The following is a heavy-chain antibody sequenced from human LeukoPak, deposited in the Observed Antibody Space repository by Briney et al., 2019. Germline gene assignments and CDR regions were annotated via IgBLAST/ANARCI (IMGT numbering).Heavy chain of an antibody. D-gene: IGHD3-10*01. CDR2: INTDGSST. V-gene: IGHV3-74*01. CDR3: ARVRGVDFEY. CDR1: GFTFSSYG. Sequence: GRSLRLSCAASGFTFSSYGMHWVRQAPGKGLVWVSRINTDGSSTSYADSVKGRFTISRDNAKNTLYLQMNSLRAEDTAVYYCARVRGVDFEYWGQGTLVTVSS. J-gene: IGHJ4*02.